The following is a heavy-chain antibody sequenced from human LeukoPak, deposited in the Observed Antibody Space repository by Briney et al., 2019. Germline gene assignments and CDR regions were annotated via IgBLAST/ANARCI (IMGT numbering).Heavy chain of an antibody. CDR2: IYYSGST. CDR3: ASFSELEDAFDI. CDR1: GGSISSYY. Sequence: SETLSLTCTVSGGSISSYYWSWLRQPPGKGLEWIGYIYYSGSTNYNPSLKSRVTISVDTSKNQFSLKLSSVTAADTAVYYCASFSELEDAFDIWGQGTMVTVSS. V-gene: IGHV4-59*08. J-gene: IGHJ3*02. D-gene: IGHD3-3*01.